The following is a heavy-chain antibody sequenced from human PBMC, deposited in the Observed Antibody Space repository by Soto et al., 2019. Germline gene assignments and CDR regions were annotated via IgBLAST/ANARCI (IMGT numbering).Heavy chain of an antibody. CDR1: GGSISDSSYF. Sequence: QLQLQESGPGLVKPSETLSLTCTVSGGSISDSSYFWGWIRQPPGKGLEWIGTIYYSGSTYYNPSRKSRVTISVDTSRNQFSLKVRSVTAADTAVYYCARQGSGGSSYADDWFDPWGQGTLVTVSS. V-gene: IGHV4-39*01. J-gene: IGHJ5*02. D-gene: IGHD2-15*01. CDR3: ARQGSGGSSYADDWFDP. CDR2: IYYSGST.